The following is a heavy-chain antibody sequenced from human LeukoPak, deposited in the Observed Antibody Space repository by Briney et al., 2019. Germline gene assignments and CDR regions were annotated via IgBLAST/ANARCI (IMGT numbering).Heavy chain of an antibody. V-gene: IGHV5-51*01. J-gene: IGHJ5*01. CDR2: IYPDDSDI. CDR1: GYRFTNYW. CDR3: ARHTSGVRGLTPRVDS. D-gene: IGHD3-10*01. Sequence: GESLKISCKGSGYRFTNYWIAWVRPMPGKGLEWMGIIYPDDSDIRYSPSFQGQVTISADRSISTAYLQWSSLKASDTAMYYCARHTSGVRGLTPRVDSWGQGTPVTVSS.